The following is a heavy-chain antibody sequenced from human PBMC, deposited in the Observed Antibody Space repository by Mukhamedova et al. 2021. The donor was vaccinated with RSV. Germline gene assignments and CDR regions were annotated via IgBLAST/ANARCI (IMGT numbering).Heavy chain of an antibody. CDR3: ARDGGGYCSSTSCVYNWFDP. D-gene: IGHD2-2*01. V-gene: IGHV1-69*01. Sequence: GLEWMGGIIPIFGTANYAQKFQGRVTITADESTSTAYMELSSLRSEDTAVYYCARDGGGYCSSTSCVYNWFDPWGQGTLVTVSS. J-gene: IGHJ5*02. CDR2: IIPIFGTA.